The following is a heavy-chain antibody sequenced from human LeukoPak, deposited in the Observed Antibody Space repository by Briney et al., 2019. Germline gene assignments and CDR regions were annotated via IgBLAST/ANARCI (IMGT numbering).Heavy chain of an antibody. CDR3: AKDRWQGLAQTLHF. CDR2: ISFDGSNR. D-gene: IGHD6-19*01. Sequence: PGGSLRLSCVVSGFTFSSYDIHWVRQAPGKGLEWVAVISFDGSNRNYADSVKGRLTVSRDSSKDTVYLQMNSLRSDDTAVYYCAKDRWQGLAQTLHFWGQGTLVTVSS. J-gene: IGHJ4*02. CDR1: GFTFSSYD. V-gene: IGHV3-30*18.